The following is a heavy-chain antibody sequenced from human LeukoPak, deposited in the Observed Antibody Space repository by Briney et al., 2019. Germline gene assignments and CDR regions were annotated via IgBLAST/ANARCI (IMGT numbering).Heavy chain of an antibody. V-gene: IGHV3-9*01. CDR1: TVTHEFYA. CDR3: TRDLRPGGADV. D-gene: IGHD4-17*01. Sequence: PVGSLRLSCVASTVTHEFYAMHWVRQAPGKGLEWVSGFSLDSNRRDYADSVRGRFTVSRDYATRTLYLQMNSLRLEDTALYYCTRDLRPGGADVWGQGTTVIVSS. CDR2: FSLDSNRR. J-gene: IGHJ6*02.